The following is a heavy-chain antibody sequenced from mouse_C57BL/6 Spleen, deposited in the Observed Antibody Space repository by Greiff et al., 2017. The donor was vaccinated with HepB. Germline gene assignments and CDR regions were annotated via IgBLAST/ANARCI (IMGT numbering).Heavy chain of an antibody. D-gene: IGHD2-3*01. CDR3: ARVSDGYYAWFAY. V-gene: IGHV1-69*01. J-gene: IGHJ3*01. Sequence: QVQLQQPGAELVMPGASVKLSCKASGYTFTSYWMHWVKQRPGQGLEWIGEIDPSDSYTNYNQKFKGKSTLTVDKSSSTAYMQLSSLTSEDSAVYYCARVSDGYYAWFAYGGQGTLVTVSA. CDR2: IDPSDSYT. CDR1: GYTFTSYW.